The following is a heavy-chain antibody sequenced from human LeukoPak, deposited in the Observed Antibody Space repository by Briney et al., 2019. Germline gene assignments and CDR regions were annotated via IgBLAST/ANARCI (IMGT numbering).Heavy chain of an antibody. CDR3: ARVAKGYRYGYRRGYDDYYYMDV. Sequence: PSETLSLTCTVSGDSVTSSTYSWAWVRQPPGKGLEWIGSVYYTGSTYYNPSLKSRLSISVDTANNQFSLMLSSVTAADTAAYYCARVAKGYRYGYRRGYDDYYYMDVWGKGTTVTIS. D-gene: IGHD5-18*01. CDR1: GDSVTSSTYS. J-gene: IGHJ6*03. CDR2: VYYTGST. V-gene: IGHV4-39*07.